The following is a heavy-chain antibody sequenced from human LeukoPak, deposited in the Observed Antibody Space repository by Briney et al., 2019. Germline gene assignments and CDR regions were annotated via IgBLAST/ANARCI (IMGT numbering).Heavy chain of an antibody. V-gene: IGHV4-34*01. D-gene: IGHD4-17*01. CDR1: GVSFNDYY. Sequence: SETLSLTCAVSGVSFNDYYWSWVRQTPGKGLEWIGEINHSGHTNDSPSLKSRVTLSIDTSRNQFSLNLRSVTVADTGIYYCTRMTTGHDYWGQGTLVTVSS. J-gene: IGHJ4*02. CDR3: TRMTTGHDY. CDR2: INHSGHT.